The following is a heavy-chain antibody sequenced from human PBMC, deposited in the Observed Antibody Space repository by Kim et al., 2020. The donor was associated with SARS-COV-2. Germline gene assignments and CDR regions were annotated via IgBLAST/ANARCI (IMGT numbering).Heavy chain of an antibody. D-gene: IGHD3-10*01. V-gene: IGHV4-39*02. CDR3: TRPVDRWLLTTFET. Sequence: SETLSLTCSVSGASVTRGNFYWGWVRFSPGKGLEWLGSIFHSGTTYFNPTLDGRVSLSIDTSKNVFSLNLTSVTAADTAFYYCTRPVDRWLLTTFETWGQGVQVTVSA. CDR1: GASVTRGNFY. J-gene: IGHJ1*01. CDR2: IFHSGTT.